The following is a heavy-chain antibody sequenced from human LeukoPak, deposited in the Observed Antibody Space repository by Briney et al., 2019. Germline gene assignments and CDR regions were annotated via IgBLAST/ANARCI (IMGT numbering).Heavy chain of an antibody. CDR3: ARGLGDYNTDWFPVSGY. J-gene: IGHJ4*02. V-gene: IGHV1-8*01. CDR1: GYTFTSYD. Sequence: ASVKVSCKASGYTFTSYDIDWVRQASGQGLEWMGWMNPGNGDTAYAQKFQGRVAMTRDTSMSTAYMELNNLGSEDTAIYYCARGLGDYNTDWFPVSGYWGQGTAVTVSS. CDR2: MNPGNGDT. D-gene: IGHD3-9*01.